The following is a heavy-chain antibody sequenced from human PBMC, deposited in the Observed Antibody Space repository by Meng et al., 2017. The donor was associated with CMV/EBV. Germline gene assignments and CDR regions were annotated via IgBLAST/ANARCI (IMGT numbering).Heavy chain of an antibody. D-gene: IGHD3-22*01. Sequence: GSLRLSCAVYGGSFSGYYWSWIRQPPGKGLEWIGEINHSGSTNYNPSLRSRVTISVDTSKNQLSLKLSSVTAADTAVYYCASLSTMIVVENWGQGTLVTVSS. CDR2: INHSGST. CDR1: GGSFSGYY. J-gene: IGHJ4*02. CDR3: ASLSTMIVVEN. V-gene: IGHV4-34*01.